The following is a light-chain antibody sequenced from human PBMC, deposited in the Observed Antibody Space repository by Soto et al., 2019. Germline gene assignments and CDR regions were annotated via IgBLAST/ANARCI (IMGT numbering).Light chain of an antibody. CDR3: QKHDGVPLT. CDR1: QDISRF. CDR2: TSS. V-gene: IGKV1-27*01. Sequence: DIQMTQSPSSLSASIGDRVTISCRASQDISRFLSWYQQKPGKLPKLLIYTSSTLQSGVPSRFSGSGFGTDFTLTISSLQPEDVATYYWQKHDGVPLTFGGGTKVEI. J-gene: IGKJ4*01.